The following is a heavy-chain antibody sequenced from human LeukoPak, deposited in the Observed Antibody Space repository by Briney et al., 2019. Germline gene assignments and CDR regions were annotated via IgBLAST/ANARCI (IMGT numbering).Heavy chain of an antibody. D-gene: IGHD1-26*01. Sequence: GGSLRLSGGGLGFDLRVFAMHWFRKAPGKGLEWVAYISYTGVNIYLAESVKGRFTISRDNPKTTLYLQMDSLRTEDTALYYSAAEGIGSKLGSDAFDLWGQGTMVSIPS. J-gene: IGHJ3*01. CDR2: ISYTGVNI. CDR1: GFDLRVFA. V-gene: IGHV3-30*04. CDR3: AAEGIGSKLGSDAFDL.